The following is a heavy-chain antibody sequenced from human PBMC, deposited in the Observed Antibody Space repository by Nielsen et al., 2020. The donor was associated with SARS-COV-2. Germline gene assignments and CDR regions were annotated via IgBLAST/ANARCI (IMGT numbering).Heavy chain of an antibody. V-gene: IGHV3-53*01. Sequence: VRQAPGKGLEWVSVIYSGGSTYYADSVKGRFTISRDNSKNTLYLQMNSLRAEDTAVYYCARDSGYSYGYDLDYWGQGTLVTVSS. J-gene: IGHJ4*02. CDR2: IYSGGST. D-gene: IGHD5-18*01. CDR3: ARDSGYSYGYDLDY.